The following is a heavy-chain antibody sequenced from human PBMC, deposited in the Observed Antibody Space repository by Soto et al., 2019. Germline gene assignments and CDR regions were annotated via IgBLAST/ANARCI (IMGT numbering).Heavy chain of an antibody. CDR1: GGSISSYY. Sequence: SETLSLTCTVSGGSISSYYWSWIRQPPGKGLEWIGYIYYSGSTNYNPSLKSRVTISVDTSKNQFSLKLSSVTAADTAVYYCARLTIFGVVIGYDAFDIWGQGTMVTVSS. CDR3: ARLTIFGVVIGYDAFDI. D-gene: IGHD3-3*01. V-gene: IGHV4-59*08. CDR2: IYYSGST. J-gene: IGHJ3*02.